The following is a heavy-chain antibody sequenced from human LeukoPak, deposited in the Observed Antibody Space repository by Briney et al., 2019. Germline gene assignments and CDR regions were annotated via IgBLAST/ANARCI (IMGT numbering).Heavy chain of an antibody. V-gene: IGHV4-34*01. CDR3: ARGARLEGAFDI. J-gene: IGHJ3*02. Sequence: SETLSLTCAVYGGSFSGYYWSWIRQPPGKGLEWIGEINHSGSTNYNPSLKSRVTISVDTSKNQFSLKLSSVTAADTAVYYCARGARLEGAFDIWGQGTMVTVSS. CDR1: GGSFSGYY. CDR2: INHSGST. D-gene: IGHD3-22*01.